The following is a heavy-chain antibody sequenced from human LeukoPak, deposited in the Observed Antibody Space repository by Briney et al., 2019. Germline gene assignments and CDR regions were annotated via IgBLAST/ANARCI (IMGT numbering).Heavy chain of an antibody. CDR1: GGTFSSYA. CDR2: IFPIFATA. CDR3: ARAVNRYWYFDL. Sequence: GASVKVSCKASGGTFSSYAISWVRQAPGQGLEWMGRIFPIFATANYAQKFQGRVTLTTDTSASTVHMELSSLRSEDTAVYFCARAVNRYWYFDLWGRGTLVTVSS. D-gene: IGHD1-14*01. V-gene: IGHV1-69*05. J-gene: IGHJ2*01.